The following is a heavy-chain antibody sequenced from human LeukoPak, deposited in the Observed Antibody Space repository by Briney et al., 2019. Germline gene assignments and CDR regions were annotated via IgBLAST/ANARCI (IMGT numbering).Heavy chain of an antibody. V-gene: IGHV3-53*01. J-gene: IGHJ4*02. D-gene: IGHD6-25*01. CDR2: IYSGGTP. Sequence: QPGGSLRLSCVASGFTVSASYMSWVRLPAGKGLEWVSSIYSGGTPYYADSFNGRFTISRDTSKNTLYLQMNSLRVDDTAIYYCASHRRSIAAAACFDHWGQGTRVTVSS. CDR3: ASHRRSIAAAACFDH. CDR1: GFTVSASY.